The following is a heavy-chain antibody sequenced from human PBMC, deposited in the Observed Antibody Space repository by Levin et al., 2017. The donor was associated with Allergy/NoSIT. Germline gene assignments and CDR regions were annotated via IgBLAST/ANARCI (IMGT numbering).Heavy chain of an antibody. Sequence: QPGGSLRLSCTASGFTFGDYAMSWVRQAPGKGLEWVGFIRSKAYGGTTEYAASVKGRFTISRDDSKSIAYLQMNSLKTEDTAVYYCTSEWELLAPAAFDIWGQGTMVTVSS. CDR2: IRSKAYGGTT. J-gene: IGHJ3*02. V-gene: IGHV3-49*04. CDR1: GFTFGDYA. CDR3: TSEWELLAPAAFDI. D-gene: IGHD1-26*01.